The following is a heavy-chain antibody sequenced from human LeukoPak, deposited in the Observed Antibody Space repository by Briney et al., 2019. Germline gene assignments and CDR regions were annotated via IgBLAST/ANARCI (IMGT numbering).Heavy chain of an antibody. Sequence: PGGSLILSCAASGFTFSSYGMHWVRQAPGKGLEGVAFIRYDGSNRYYADSVKGRFTISRDNSTNTLYLQMNSLGAEDTAVYYCAKVSEIFGVVYISGTDYWGQGTLVTVSS. CDR3: AKVSEIFGVVYISGTDY. V-gene: IGHV3-30*02. CDR1: GFTFSSYG. D-gene: IGHD3-3*01. J-gene: IGHJ4*02. CDR2: IRYDGSNR.